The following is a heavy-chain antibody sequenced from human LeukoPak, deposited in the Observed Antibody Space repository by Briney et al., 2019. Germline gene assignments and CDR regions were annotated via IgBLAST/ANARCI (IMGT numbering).Heavy chain of an antibody. D-gene: IGHD3-10*01. CDR3: ARDVSYGSGMYYFDY. J-gene: IGHJ4*02. V-gene: IGHV4-59*01. CDR2: IYYSGST. Sequence: PSETLSLTCTVSGGSISSYYWSWLRQPPGKGLEWIGYIYYSGSTNYNPSLKSRVTISLDTSKTQFSLKLSSVTAADTAVYYCARDVSYGSGMYYFDYWGQGTLVTVSS. CDR1: GGSISSYY.